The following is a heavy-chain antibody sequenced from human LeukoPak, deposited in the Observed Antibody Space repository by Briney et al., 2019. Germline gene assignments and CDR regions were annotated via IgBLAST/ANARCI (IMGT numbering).Heavy chain of an antibody. Sequence: GASVKVSCKASGGTFSSYAISWVRQAPGQGLEWMGGIIPIFGTANYAQKFQGRVTITTDESTSTAYTELSSLRSEDTAVYYCARSPYSSGENWFDPWGQGTLVTVSS. D-gene: IGHD6-19*01. V-gene: IGHV1-69*05. CDR2: IIPIFGTA. CDR3: ARSPYSSGENWFDP. J-gene: IGHJ5*02. CDR1: GGTFSSYA.